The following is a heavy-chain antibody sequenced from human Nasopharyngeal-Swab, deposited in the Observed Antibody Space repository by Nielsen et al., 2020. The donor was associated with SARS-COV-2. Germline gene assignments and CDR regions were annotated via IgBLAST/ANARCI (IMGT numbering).Heavy chain of an antibody. J-gene: IGHJ5*02. CDR2: ISDCCRAT. V-gene: IGHV3-23*01. CDR1: GFTFSGYG. Sequence: GGSLSLSCSASGFTFSGYGMSWVRQAPGKVLEWVSGISDCCRATYYADSVKGRFIISRDNSNLYLQMNSLRLEDTAVYYCARDLRKDWLGANWFDPWGQGTLVTVSS. D-gene: IGHD1-26*01. CDR3: ARDLRKDWLGANWFDP.